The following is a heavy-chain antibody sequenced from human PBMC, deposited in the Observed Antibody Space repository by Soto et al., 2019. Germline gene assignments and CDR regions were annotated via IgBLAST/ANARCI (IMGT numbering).Heavy chain of an antibody. CDR3: TGAYYDVSGYSLDP. Sequence: ETLSLTCSVSGGSISSGYWTWIRQPPGKGLEWIGYIYYGGSINYNPSLKSRVIISVDTAKNQFSLRLSSVSAADTAVYYCTGAYYDVSGYSLDPWGQGTSVTVSS. CDR2: IYYGGSI. D-gene: IGHD3-22*01. J-gene: IGHJ5*02. CDR1: GGSISSGY. V-gene: IGHV4-59*01.